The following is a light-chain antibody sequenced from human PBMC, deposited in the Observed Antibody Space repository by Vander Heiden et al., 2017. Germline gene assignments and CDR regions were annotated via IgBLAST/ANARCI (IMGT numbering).Light chain of an antibody. Sequence: QSALTQPASVSGSPGQSITISCTGTSSDVGGYNYVSWYQQHPGNAPKLMIYEVSNRPSGVANRFSGSKSGNTASLTISGLQAEDEADYYCSSDTSSSTLVFGGGTKLTVL. CDR3: SSDTSSSTLV. CDR2: EVS. CDR1: SSDVGGYNY. V-gene: IGLV2-14*01. J-gene: IGLJ2*01.